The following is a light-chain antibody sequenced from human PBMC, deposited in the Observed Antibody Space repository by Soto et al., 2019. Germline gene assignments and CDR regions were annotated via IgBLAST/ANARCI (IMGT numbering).Light chain of an antibody. CDR3: QQYTGPPTT. CDR1: QSVGTS. J-gene: IGKJ2*01. V-gene: IGKV3-20*01. Sequence: EIVLMMKKVTLSLSPGERGTLSCRASQSVGTSLAWYQQKPGQAPRHLIYGSSNRATGIPDRFSGSGSGTDFTLTITLLEPEDSAVYGCQQYTGPPTTFG. CDR2: GSS.